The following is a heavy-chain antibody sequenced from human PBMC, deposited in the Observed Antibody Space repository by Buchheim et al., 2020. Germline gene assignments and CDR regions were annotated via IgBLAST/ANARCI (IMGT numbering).Heavy chain of an antibody. V-gene: IGHV4-61*01. Sequence: QVQLQESGPGLVKPSETLSLTCTVSGDSVSSGSYYWSWIRQPPGEGLEWIGYIYYSGSTNYNPSLKSRVIMSVETSKNQFSLKLTSVTAADTAVFYCARQKTDYYYMDVWGKGTT. J-gene: IGHJ6*03. CDR2: IYYSGST. CDR1: GDSVSSGSYY. CDR3: ARQKTDYYYMDV.